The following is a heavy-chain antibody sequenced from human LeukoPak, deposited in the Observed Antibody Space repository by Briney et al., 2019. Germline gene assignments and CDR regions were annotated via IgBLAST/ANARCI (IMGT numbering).Heavy chain of an antibody. CDR3: AVGGYCSGGSCFSGWFDP. D-gene: IGHD2-15*01. Sequence: ASVKVSCKASGYTFTSYGISWVRQAPGQGLEWMGWISVYNGNTKYVQKFQGRVTMTTDTSTRTAYMELRSLRSDDTAVYYCAVGGYCSGGSCFSGWFDPWGQGTLVTVSS. V-gene: IGHV1-18*01. CDR1: GYTFTSYG. CDR2: ISVYNGNT. J-gene: IGHJ5*02.